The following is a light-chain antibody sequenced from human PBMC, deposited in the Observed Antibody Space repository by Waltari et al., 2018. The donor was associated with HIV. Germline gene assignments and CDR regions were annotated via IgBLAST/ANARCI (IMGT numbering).Light chain of an antibody. CDR3: GSRDRTGSSYV. J-gene: IGLJ1*01. Sequence: SSDLTQDPAVSVALGQTVRITCQGASLRTYYAAWYRQKPGQAPILVIFNGNIRPSGIPDRFSGSASGNTASLTITGALAEDEADYYCGSRDRTGSSYVFGPGTEVTV. CDR2: NGN. V-gene: IGLV3-19*01. CDR1: SLRTYY.